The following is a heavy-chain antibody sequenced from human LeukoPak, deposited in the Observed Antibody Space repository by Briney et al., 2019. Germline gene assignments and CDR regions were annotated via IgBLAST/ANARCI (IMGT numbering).Heavy chain of an antibody. J-gene: IGHJ5*02. CDR2: ISAYKGNT. CDR3: ARDLGGKFDP. V-gene: IGHV1-18*01. D-gene: IGHD3-16*01. Sequence: ASVKVSCKASGYTFTSYGISWVRQAPGQGLEWMGWISAYKGNTNYAQKLQGRVAMTTDTSTSTAYMELRSPRSDDTAVYYCARDLGGKFDPWGQGTLVTVSS. CDR1: GYTFTSYG.